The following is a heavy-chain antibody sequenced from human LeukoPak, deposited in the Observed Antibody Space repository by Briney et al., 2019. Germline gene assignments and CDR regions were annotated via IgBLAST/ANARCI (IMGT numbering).Heavy chain of an antibody. CDR2: ISSSSSYI. Sequence: NPGGSLRLSCAASGFTFSSDSMNWVGQGPGQGREWISSISSSSSYIYYADSVKGRFTIYRDNAKNSLYLQMNSLRAEDTAVYYCARAPRSSYSSSWYPGFDYWGQGTLVTVSS. V-gene: IGHV3-21*01. CDR1: GFTFSSDS. J-gene: IGHJ4*02. CDR3: ARAPRSSYSSSWYPGFDY. D-gene: IGHD6-13*01.